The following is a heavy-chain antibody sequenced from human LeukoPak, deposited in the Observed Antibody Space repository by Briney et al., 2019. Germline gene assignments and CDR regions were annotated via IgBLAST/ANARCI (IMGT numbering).Heavy chain of an antibody. CDR3: AKDRGSSSWYLGDYFDY. Sequence: GGSLRLSCAASGFTFSSYAMSWVRQAPGKGLEWVSAISGSGGSTYYADSVKGRVTISRDNSKNTLYLQMNSLRAEDTAVYYCAKDRGSSSWYLGDYFDYWGQGTLVTVSS. D-gene: IGHD6-13*01. CDR2: ISGSGGST. J-gene: IGHJ4*02. CDR1: GFTFSSYA. V-gene: IGHV3-23*01.